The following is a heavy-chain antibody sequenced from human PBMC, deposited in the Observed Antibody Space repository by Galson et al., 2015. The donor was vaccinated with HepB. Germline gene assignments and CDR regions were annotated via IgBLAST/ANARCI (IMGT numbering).Heavy chain of an antibody. D-gene: IGHD5-24*01. Sequence: SVKVSCKASRYPFTGYYLHWVRQAPGQGLEWMGRINPNSGGTNYAQKFQGRVTMTTDTSTRTAYMELRSLRSDDTAIYFCARGGMAAIGGPSFDYWAREPWSPSPQ. CDR1: RYPFTGYY. CDR2: INPNSGGT. J-gene: IGHJ4*02. V-gene: IGHV1-2*06. CDR3: ARGGMAAIGGPSFDY.